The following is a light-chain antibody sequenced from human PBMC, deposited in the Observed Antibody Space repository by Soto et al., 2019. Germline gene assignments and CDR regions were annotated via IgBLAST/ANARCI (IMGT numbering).Light chain of an antibody. CDR2: ESN. Sequence: QSALAQPASVSGSPGQSITISCTGTSNDIGGYNLVSWYQQHPGKAPKIIIYESNKRPSGVSDRFSGSRSGNTASLTISTLQPEDEADYSCCSFAGGATFVFGGGTKLTVL. CDR3: CSFAGGATFV. J-gene: IGLJ2*01. CDR1: SNDIGGYNL. V-gene: IGLV2-23*03.